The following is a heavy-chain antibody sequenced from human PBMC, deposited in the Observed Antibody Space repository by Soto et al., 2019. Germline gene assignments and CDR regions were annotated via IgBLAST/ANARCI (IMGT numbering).Heavy chain of an antibody. J-gene: IGHJ4*02. CDR3: ASRDPGTSVDY. Sequence: PSEPLSLTCAGSGGSFTINNWWTWVRQPPGQGLEWIGEIYRTGSTNYNPSPKSRVTISLDKSENQFSLKVTSLTAADTAVYYCASRDPGTSVDYWGQGTLVTVSS. V-gene: IGHV4-4*02. CDR1: GGSFTINNW. CDR2: IYRTGST. D-gene: IGHD1-7*01.